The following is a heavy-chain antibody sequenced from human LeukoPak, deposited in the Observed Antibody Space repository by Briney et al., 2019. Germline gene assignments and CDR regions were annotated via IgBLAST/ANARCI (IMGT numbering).Heavy chain of an antibody. J-gene: IGHJ4*02. V-gene: IGHV4-59*01. Sequence: SETLSLTCTASGGSISSYYWGWLRQPPGKRLEWVGYIYYSGSTNYNPSLKRRVTISVDTSKNQFSLKLSSVTAADTAVYYCARSVAGLYYFDYWGQGTLVTVSS. CDR3: ARSVAGLYYFDY. D-gene: IGHD6-19*01. CDR1: GGSISSYY. CDR2: IYYSGST.